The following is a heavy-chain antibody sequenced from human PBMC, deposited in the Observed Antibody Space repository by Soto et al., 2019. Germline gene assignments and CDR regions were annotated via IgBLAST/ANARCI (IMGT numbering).Heavy chain of an antibody. CDR3: ARITILTGYYDSFDI. J-gene: IGHJ3*02. CDR1: GFTFSAYT. V-gene: IGHV3-21*01. D-gene: IGHD3-9*01. Sequence: EVQLVESGGGLVKPGGSLRLSCAASGFTFSAYTVNWVRQAPGKGLEWVSSISNSGNCMYYADSVKGRFTISRDNAKDSLYLQMNSLRAEDTAVYYCARITILTGYYDSFDIWGQGTMVTVAS. CDR2: ISNSGNCM.